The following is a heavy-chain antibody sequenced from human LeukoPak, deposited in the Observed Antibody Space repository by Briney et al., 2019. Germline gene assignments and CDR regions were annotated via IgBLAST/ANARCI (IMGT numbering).Heavy chain of an antibody. CDR1: GFTFNAYW. J-gene: IGHJ4*02. D-gene: IGHD2-2*02. CDR2: ITSDGSDT. CDR3: ARDAKYTPDY. Sequence: GGSLRLSCAASGFTFNAYWMHWVRQAPGKGRVWVSHITSDGSDTTYADSVKGRFTMSRDNAKNTLYLQMNGLRAEDTAVYYCARDAKYTPDYWGQGTLVTVSS. V-gene: IGHV3-74*01.